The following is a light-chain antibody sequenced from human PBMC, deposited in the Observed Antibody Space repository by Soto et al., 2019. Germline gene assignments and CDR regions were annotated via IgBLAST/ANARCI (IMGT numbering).Light chain of an antibody. V-gene: IGLV1-40*01. CDR2: GNN. J-gene: IGLJ1*01. CDR3: QSYDSSLSGYV. CDR1: SSNIGAGYD. Sequence: QSVLTQPPSVSGAPGQRVTISCTGSSSNIGAGYDVHWYQQLPGTAPKLLIYGNNNRPSGVPDRFSGSQSGTSASLAITGLQAEDEADYYCQSYDSSLSGYVFGTGTKVTVL.